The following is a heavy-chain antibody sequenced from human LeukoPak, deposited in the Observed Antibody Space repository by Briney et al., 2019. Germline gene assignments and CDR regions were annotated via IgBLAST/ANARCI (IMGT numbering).Heavy chain of an antibody. CDR2: IKQDGSQQ. D-gene: IGHD3-3*01. CDR3: GRAPRVESGYQYHFFY. Sequence: GGSLRLSCAASGFTFSRYWMSWGRQAPGKGREWGAKIKQDGSQQNYVDSVKGRVTISRDNAKNSLYMQMNSLREEGTAAYFSGRAPRVESGYQYHFFYWGQGTLVTVSS. V-gene: IGHV3-7*04. J-gene: IGHJ4*02. CDR1: GFTFSRYW.